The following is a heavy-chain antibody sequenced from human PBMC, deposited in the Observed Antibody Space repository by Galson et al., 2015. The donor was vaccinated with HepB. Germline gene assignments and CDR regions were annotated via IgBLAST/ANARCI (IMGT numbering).Heavy chain of an antibody. CDR1: GFTFSSYS. CDR3: ARVTQRRVTLIYYYDSSGYSPHDAFEI. V-gene: IGHV3-21*01. J-gene: IGHJ3*02. CDR2: VSSSSSYI. Sequence: LRLSCAASGFTFSSYSMNWVRQAPGKGLEWVSSVSSSSSYIYYADSVKGRFTISRDNAKNSLYLQMNSLRAEDTAVYYCARVTQRRVTLIYYYDSSGYSPHDAFEIWGQGTMVTVSS. D-gene: IGHD3-22*01.